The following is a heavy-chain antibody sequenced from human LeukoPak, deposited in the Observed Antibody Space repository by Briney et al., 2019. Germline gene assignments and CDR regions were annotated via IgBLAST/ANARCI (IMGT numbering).Heavy chain of an antibody. CDR1: GFTFSSYS. V-gene: IGHV3-48*04. D-gene: IGHD6-6*01. J-gene: IGHJ3*02. Sequence: GGSLRLSCAASGFTFSSYSMNWVRQAPGKGLEWVSYISSDSSSIYYADSVKGRFTISRDNAENSLYLQMNSLRAEDTAVYYCARDQGRSSSRFDIWGQGTMVTVSS. CDR2: ISSDSSSI. CDR3: ARDQGRSSSRFDI.